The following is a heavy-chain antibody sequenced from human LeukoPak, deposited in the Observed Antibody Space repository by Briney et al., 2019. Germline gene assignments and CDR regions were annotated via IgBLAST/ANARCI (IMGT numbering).Heavy chain of an antibody. J-gene: IGHJ4*02. CDR3: ASDFSGTYYHFDY. D-gene: IGHD1-26*01. V-gene: IGHV4-39*01. CDR1: GGSISSSAYY. Sequence: SETLSLTCTVSGGSISSSAYYWGWIRPPPGRGLAWIGSLYYTGSTYYNPSLKSRVTISVDTSKNQFSLNLSSVTAADTAVYYCASDFSGTYYHFDYWGQGTRVSVSS. CDR2: LYYTGST.